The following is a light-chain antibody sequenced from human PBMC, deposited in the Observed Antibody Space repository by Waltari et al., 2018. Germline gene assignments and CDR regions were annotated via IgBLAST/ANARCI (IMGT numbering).Light chain of an antibody. V-gene: IGKV1D-16*01. CDR1: QGMNSW. Sequence: DIQVTQSPSSLSASVGDTVTITCRASQGMNSWLAWYQQKPGKAPMSLIYATSTFQGGTPSRFSGSGSGTDFTLTIDSLQPEDFATYYCQQYYTFPPTFGGGTKVEIK. CDR2: ATS. CDR3: QQYYTFPPT. J-gene: IGKJ4*01.